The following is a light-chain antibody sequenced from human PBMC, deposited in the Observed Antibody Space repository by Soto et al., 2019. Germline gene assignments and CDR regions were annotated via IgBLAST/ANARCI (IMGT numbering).Light chain of an antibody. V-gene: IGKV3-15*01. CDR3: QQYNTWSWP. J-gene: IGKJ1*01. Sequence: EIVMTQSPATLSVSPGERATLSCRARQSVSSNLAWYQQKPGQAPRLLIYGASTRANGIPARFSGSGSGTEFTLTLSSLQSEDFAVYYCQQYNTWSWPFGQGTKVEI. CDR2: GAS. CDR1: QSVSSN.